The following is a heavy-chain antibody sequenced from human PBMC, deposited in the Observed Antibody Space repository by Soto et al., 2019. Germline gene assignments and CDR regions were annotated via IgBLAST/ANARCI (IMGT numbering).Heavy chain of an antibody. CDR3: ARDIVVVVPPRGMDV. D-gene: IGHD2-15*01. J-gene: IGHJ6*02. V-gene: IGHV3-30-3*01. Sequence: QVQLVESGGGVVQPGRSLRLSCAASGFTFSSYAMHWVRQAPGKGLEWVAVISYDGSNKYYADSVKGRFTISRDNSKNTLYLQMNSLRAEYTAVYYCARDIVVVVPPRGMDVWCQGTTVTVSS. CDR1: GFTFSSYA. CDR2: ISYDGSNK.